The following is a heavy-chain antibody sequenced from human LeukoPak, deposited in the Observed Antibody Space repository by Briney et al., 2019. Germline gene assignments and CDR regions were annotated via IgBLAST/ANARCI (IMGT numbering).Heavy chain of an antibody. CDR3: ARDVGYRSWFDP. D-gene: IGHD5-18*01. V-gene: IGHV3-48*01. CDR1: GFTFSTYG. CDR2: ITGSSDSI. J-gene: IGHJ5*02. Sequence: GGSLRLSCATSGFTFSTYGMHWVRQAPGKGLEWVSYITGSSDSIYYADSVKGRFTISRDNAKNSLYLQMNSLRAEDTAVYYCARDVGYRSWFDPWGQGTLVIVSS.